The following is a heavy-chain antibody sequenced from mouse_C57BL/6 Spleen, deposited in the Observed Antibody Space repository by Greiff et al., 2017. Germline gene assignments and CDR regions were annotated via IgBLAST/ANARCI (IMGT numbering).Heavy chain of an antibody. CDR2: ISYDGSN. J-gene: IGHJ2*01. Sequence: VQLQQSGPGLVKPSQSLSLTCSVTGYSITSGYYWNWIRQFPGNQLEWMGYISYDGSNNYNPSLKNRISITRDTSKNQFFLKLNSVTTEDTATYYCERETAESFLDYWGQGTTLTVSS. D-gene: IGHD3-2*01. V-gene: IGHV3-6*01. CDR3: ERETAESFLDY. CDR1: GYSITSGYY.